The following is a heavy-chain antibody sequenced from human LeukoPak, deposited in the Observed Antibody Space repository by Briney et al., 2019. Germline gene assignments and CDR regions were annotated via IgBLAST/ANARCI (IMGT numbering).Heavy chain of an antibody. CDR2: IYTSGST. V-gene: IGHV4-61*02. CDR3: ARDHWDAFDI. J-gene: IGHJ3*02. Sequence: SQTLSLTCTVSGGSISSGSYYWSWIRQPAGKGLEWIGRIYTSGSTNYNPSLKSRVTMSVDTSKNQFSLKLSSVTAADTAVYYCARDHWDAFDIWGQGTMVTVSS. CDR1: GGSISSGSYY. D-gene: IGHD1-1*01.